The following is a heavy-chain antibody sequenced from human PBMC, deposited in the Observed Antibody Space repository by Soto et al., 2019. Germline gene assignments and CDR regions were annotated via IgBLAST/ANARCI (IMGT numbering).Heavy chain of an antibody. CDR2: IDSSGRYI. V-gene: IGHV3-21*01. J-gene: IGHJ4*02. CDR1: GPIFSSYG. CDR3: ARDESAGSSTSG. D-gene: IGHD2-2*01. Sequence: EVQLVESGGGLVKPGGSLRLSCVASGPIFSSYGMNWLRQAPGKGLEWVSSIDSSGRYIYYADSLQGRFTISRDNANNSMYLQMNSLRVEDTARYFCARDESAGSSTSGGGQGTLVTVSS.